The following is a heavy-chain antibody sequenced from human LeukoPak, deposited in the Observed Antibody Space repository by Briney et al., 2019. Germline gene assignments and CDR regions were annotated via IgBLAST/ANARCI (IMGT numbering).Heavy chain of an antibody. CDR2: ISSSSSYI. Sequence: GGSLRLSCAASGFTFSSYSMNWVRQAPGKGLEWVSFISSSSSYIYYADSVKGRFTISRDNAKNSLYLQMNSLRAEDTAVYYCARTPFLQYYFDYWGQGTLVTVSS. J-gene: IGHJ4*02. CDR3: ARTPFLQYYFDY. D-gene: IGHD4-11*01. V-gene: IGHV3-21*01. CDR1: GFTFSSYS.